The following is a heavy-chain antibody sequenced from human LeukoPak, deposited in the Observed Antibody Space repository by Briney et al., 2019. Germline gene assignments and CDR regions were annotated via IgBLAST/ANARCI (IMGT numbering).Heavy chain of an antibody. J-gene: IGHJ6*03. CDR3: ARHGYCSGGSCYSWGYYYYMDV. CDR1: GGSFSGYY. CDR2: ISHSGIT. D-gene: IGHD2-15*01. Sequence: SETLSLTCAVYGGSFSGYYWSWIRQPPGKGLEWIAEISHSGITNFNPSLKSRVTISVDTSKNQFSLKLSSVTAADTAVYYCARHGYCSGGSCYSWGYYYYMDVWGKGTTVTISS. V-gene: IGHV4-34*01.